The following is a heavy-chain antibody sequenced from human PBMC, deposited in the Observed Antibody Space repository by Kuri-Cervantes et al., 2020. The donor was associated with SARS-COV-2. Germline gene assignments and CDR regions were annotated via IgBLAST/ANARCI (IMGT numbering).Heavy chain of an antibody. CDR2: IYYSGST. D-gene: IGHD3-3*01. V-gene: IGHV4-59*01. CDR3: ARVVVWSGYYFDY. J-gene: IGHJ4*02. CDR1: GDSISRYY. Sequence: GSLRLSCSVSGDSISRYYWSWIRQPPGKGLEWIGYIYYSGSTNYNPSLKSRVTISVDTSKNQFSLKLSSVTAADTAVYYCARVVVWSGYYFDYWGQGTLVTVSS.